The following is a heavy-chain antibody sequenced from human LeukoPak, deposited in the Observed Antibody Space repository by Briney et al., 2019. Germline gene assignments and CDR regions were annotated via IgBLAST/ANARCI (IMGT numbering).Heavy chain of an antibody. J-gene: IGHJ4*02. V-gene: IGHV3-43D*04. CDR3: AKDAKIAVDYHFDY. CDR1: GFTFDDYA. Sequence: GGSLRLSCAASGFTFDDYAMHWVRQAPGKGLEWVSLITWGGITTYYADSVKGRFTISRDNCKNSLYLQMNSLRAEDTAFYYCAKDAKIAVDYHFDYWGQGTLVSVSS. D-gene: IGHD6-19*01. CDR2: ITWGGITT.